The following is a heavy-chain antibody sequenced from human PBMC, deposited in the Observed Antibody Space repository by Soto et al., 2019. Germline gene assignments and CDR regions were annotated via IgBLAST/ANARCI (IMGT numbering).Heavy chain of an antibody. CDR2: IWYDGSNK. V-gene: IGHV3-33*01. CDR3: ARLGYSYGFGFDY. D-gene: IGHD5-18*01. CDR1: GFTFSSYG. J-gene: IGHJ4*02. Sequence: GGSLRLSCAASGFTFSSYGMHWVRQAPGKGLEWVAVIWYDGSNKYYADSVKGRFTISRDNSKNTLYLQMNSLRAEDTAVYYCARLGYSYGFGFDYWGQGTLVTVSS.